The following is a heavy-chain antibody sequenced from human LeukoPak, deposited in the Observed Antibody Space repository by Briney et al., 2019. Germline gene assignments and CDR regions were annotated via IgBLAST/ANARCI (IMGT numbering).Heavy chain of an antibody. D-gene: IGHD3-22*01. CDR2: IIPILGIA. CDR3: ARLYYYDSSGYYGLDY. Sequence: SVKVSCKASGGTFSSYAISWVRQAPGQGLEWMGRIIPILGIATYAQKFQGRVTITADKSTSTAYMELSSLRSEDTAVYYCARLYYYDSSGYYGLDYWGQGTLVTVSS. CDR1: GGTFSSYA. J-gene: IGHJ4*02. V-gene: IGHV1-69*04.